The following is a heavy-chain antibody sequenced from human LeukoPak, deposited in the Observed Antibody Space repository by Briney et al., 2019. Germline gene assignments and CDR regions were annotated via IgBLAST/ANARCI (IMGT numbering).Heavy chain of an antibody. J-gene: IGHJ3*02. CDR1: GGSISSYY. Sequence: SETLSLTCTVSGGSISSYYWSWIRQPPGKGLEWIGYIYYSGSTNYNPSLKSRVTISVDTSKNQFSLKLSSVAAADTAVYYCARQGDDYGDPDAFDIWGQGTMVTVSS. CDR3: ARQGDDYGDPDAFDI. D-gene: IGHD4-17*01. V-gene: IGHV4-59*08. CDR2: IYYSGST.